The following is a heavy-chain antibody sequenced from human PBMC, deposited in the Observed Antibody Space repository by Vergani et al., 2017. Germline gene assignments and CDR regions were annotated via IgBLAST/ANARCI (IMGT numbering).Heavy chain of an antibody. CDR3: VREKVSMLRGSDALDI. D-gene: IGHD3-10*01. V-gene: IGHV3-49*03. Sequence: EVQLVESGGDLVQPGRSLRLSCTASGFTFGYYAMDWFRQAPGQGLKWVGGIRSKAYGQATIYAASMKGRFTITRNDSKNIAYHQMNNQQTKDTDMYYCVREKVSMLRGSDALDIWGQGTMVTVSA. J-gene: IGHJ3*02. CDR2: IRSKAYGQAT. CDR1: GFTFGYYA.